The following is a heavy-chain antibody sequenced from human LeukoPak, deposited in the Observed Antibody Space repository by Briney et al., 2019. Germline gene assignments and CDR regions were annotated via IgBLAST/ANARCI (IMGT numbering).Heavy chain of an antibody. CDR1: GFTFSSYA. CDR3: AKDHYPYCSSTSCYAEFDY. CDR2: ISGSGGST. V-gene: IGHV3-23*01. D-gene: IGHD2-2*01. Sequence: GGSLRLSCAASGFTFSSYAMSWVRQAPGKGLEWVSAISGSGGSTYYADSVKGRFTISRDNSKNTLYLQMNSLRAEDTAVYYCAKDHYPYCSSTSCYAEFDYWGQGTLVTVFS. J-gene: IGHJ4*02.